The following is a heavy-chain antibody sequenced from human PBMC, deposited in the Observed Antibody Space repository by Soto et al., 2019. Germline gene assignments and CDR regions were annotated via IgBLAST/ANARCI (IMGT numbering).Heavy chain of an antibody. CDR3: ATGLYYDSSGYCWIDY. D-gene: IGHD3-22*01. CDR1: GDSVSSNSAA. CDR2: TYYRSKWYN. J-gene: IGHJ4*02. Sequence: SQTLSLTCAISGDSVSSNSAAWNWIRQSPSRGLEWLGRTYYRSKWYNDYAISVKSRITINPDTSKNQFSLQLNSVTPEDTAVYYCATGLYYDSSGYCWIDYWGQGTLVTVSS. V-gene: IGHV6-1*01.